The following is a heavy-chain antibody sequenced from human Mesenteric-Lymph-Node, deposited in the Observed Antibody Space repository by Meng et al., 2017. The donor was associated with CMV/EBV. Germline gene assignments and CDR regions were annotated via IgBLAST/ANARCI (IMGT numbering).Heavy chain of an antibody. CDR2: ISGGGSGT. CDR1: GFTLSDYV. CDR3: AGADNWNYLDS. J-gene: IGHJ5*02. D-gene: IGHD1-7*01. Sequence: GGSLRLSCAASGFTLSDYVMTWVRQAPGKGLEWVSTISGGGSGTYYTDSVKGRFTISTDYSKNTLYLQMNSLRVEDTAIYYCAGADNWNYLDSWGQGTLVTVSS. V-gene: IGHV3-23*01.